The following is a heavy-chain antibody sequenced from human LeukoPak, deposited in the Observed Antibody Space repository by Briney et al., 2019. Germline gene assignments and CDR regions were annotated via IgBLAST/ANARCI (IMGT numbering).Heavy chain of an antibody. CDR1: GFTFSSYA. Sequence: PGGSLRLSCAASGFTFSSYAMSWVRQTPGNGLEWVSAIGSSGVNTYYADSVKGRFTISRDNSKNTLDLQMNSLRAEDTALYYCAKDIMIWGVNSFDYWGQGTLVTVSS. J-gene: IGHJ4*02. CDR3: AKDIMIWGVNSFDY. CDR2: IGSSGVNT. D-gene: IGHD3-10*01. V-gene: IGHV3-23*01.